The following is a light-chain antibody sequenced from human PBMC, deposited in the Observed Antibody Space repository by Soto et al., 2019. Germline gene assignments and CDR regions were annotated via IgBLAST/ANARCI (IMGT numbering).Light chain of an antibody. V-gene: IGKV1-5*01. Sequence: DIQMTQSPSTLSGSVGDRVTITCRASQTISSWLAWYQQKPGKAPQRLIYPASSLQSGVSSRFSGSGSGTEFTLTISSLQPEDFATYYCLQHNSYPWTFGQGTKVDIK. CDR1: QTISSW. CDR3: LQHNSYPWT. CDR2: PAS. J-gene: IGKJ1*01.